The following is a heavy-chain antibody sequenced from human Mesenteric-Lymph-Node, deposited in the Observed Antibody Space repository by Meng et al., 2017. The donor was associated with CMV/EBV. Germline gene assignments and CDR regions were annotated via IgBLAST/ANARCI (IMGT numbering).Heavy chain of an antibody. CDR2: INPNSGGT. D-gene: IGHD3-10*01. J-gene: IGHJ5*02. Sequence: TGYYMHSVRQAPGQGLEWMGRINPNSGGTNYAQKFQGRVTMTRDTSISTAYMELSRLRSDDTAVYYCARNSFYYGSGSYYPHNWFDPWGQGTLVTVSS. CDR1: TGYY. CDR3: ARNSFYYGSGSYYPHNWFDP. V-gene: IGHV1-2*06.